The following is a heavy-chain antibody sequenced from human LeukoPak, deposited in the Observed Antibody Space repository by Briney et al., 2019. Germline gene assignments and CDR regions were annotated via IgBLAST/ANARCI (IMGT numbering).Heavy chain of an antibody. Sequence: PWASVKVSCTASGGTFSSYAISWVRQAPGQGLEWMGGIIPIFGTANYAQKFQGRVTITADKSTSTAYMELSSLRSEHTAVYYCARRGGTGTTPFDYWGQGTLVTVSS. CDR1: GGTFSSYA. CDR2: IIPIFGTA. D-gene: IGHD1-7*01. CDR3: ARRGGTGTTPFDY. V-gene: IGHV1-69*06. J-gene: IGHJ4*02.